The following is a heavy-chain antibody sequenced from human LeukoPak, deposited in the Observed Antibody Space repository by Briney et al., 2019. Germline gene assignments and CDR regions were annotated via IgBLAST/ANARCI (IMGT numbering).Heavy chain of an antibody. CDR1: GGSISSYY. Sequence: SETLSLTCTVSGGSISSYYWSWIRQPPGKGLEWIGYIYYSGSTNYNPSLKSRVTISVDTSKNQFSLKLSSVTAADTAVYYCARDKYYDSSDYMDVWGKGTTVTVSS. CDR2: IYYSGST. CDR3: ARDKYYDSSDYMDV. D-gene: IGHD3-22*01. J-gene: IGHJ6*03. V-gene: IGHV4-59*12.